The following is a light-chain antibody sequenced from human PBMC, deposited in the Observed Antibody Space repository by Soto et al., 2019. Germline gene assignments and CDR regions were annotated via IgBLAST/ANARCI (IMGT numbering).Light chain of an antibody. Sequence: QSVLTQPPSVSAAPGQKVTISCSGSSSNLGSNSVSWYQQIPGKAPKLLIYDSNKRPSGIPDRFSGSKSGSSATLGITGLQTGDEADYYCGTWDSSLTAVFGGGTQLTVL. CDR2: DSN. V-gene: IGLV1-51*01. CDR1: SSNLGSNS. J-gene: IGLJ7*01. CDR3: GTWDSSLTAV.